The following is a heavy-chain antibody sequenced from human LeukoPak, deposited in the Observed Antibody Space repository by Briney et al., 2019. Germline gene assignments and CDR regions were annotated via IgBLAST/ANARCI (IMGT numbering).Heavy chain of an antibody. V-gene: IGHV1-69*05. CDR1: GGTFSSYA. CDR3: ARDNEGDYGDYSAFDI. D-gene: IGHD4-17*01. Sequence: SVKVPCKASGGTFSSYAISWVRHAPGQGLEWMGRIIPIFGTANYTQKLQGRVTITTDESTSTAYMELSSLRSEDTAVYYCARDNEGDYGDYSAFDIWGQGTMVTVSS. J-gene: IGHJ3*02. CDR2: IIPIFGTA.